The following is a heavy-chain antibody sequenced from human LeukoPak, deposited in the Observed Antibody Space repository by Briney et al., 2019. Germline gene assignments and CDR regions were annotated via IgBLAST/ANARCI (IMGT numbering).Heavy chain of an antibody. CDR3: ARAEGLRGAFDI. V-gene: IGHV3-53*01. D-gene: IGHD4-17*01. CDR1: GFTVSSNY. J-gene: IGHJ3*02. CDR2: IYSGGDT. Sequence: GGSLRLSCAASGFTVSSNYVSWVRQAPGKGLEWVSVIYSGGDTYYADSVKGRFTLSRDNAKNSLYLQMNSLRAEDTALYYCARAEGLRGAFDIWGQGTMVTVSS.